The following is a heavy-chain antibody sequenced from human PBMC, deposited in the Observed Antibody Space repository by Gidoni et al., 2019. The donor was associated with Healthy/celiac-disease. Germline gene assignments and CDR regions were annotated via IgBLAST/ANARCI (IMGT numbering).Heavy chain of an antibody. J-gene: IGHJ6*03. CDR2: ISGSGGST. Sequence: EVQLLESGGGLVQPGGSLRLSCAASGFTFSSYAMSWVRQAPGKGLEWVSAISGSGGSTYYADSVKGRFTISRDNSKNTLYLQMNSLRAEDTAVYYCAKGPPGYYNPYYYYYMDVWGKGTTVTVSS. D-gene: IGHD3-9*01. V-gene: IGHV3-23*01. CDR3: AKGPPGYYNPYYYYYMDV. CDR1: GFTFSSYA.